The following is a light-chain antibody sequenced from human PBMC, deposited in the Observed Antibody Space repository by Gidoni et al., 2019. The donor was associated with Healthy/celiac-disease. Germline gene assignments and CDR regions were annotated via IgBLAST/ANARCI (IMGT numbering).Light chain of an antibody. J-gene: IGKJ5*01. CDR3: QQRSNWPLIT. V-gene: IGKV3-11*01. Sequence: PGERATLSCRASQSVSSYLAWYQQKPGQAPRLLIYDASNRATGIPARFSGSGSGTDFTLTISSLEPEDFAVYYCQQRSNWPLITFGQGTRLEIK. CDR1: QSVSSY. CDR2: DAS.